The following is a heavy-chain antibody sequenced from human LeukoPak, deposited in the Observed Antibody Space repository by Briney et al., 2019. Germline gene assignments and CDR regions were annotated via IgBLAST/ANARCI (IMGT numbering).Heavy chain of an antibody. V-gene: IGHV4-34*01. D-gene: IGHD3-22*01. CDR2: INHSGST. CDR1: GGSFSGFY. Sequence: SETLSLTCAVYGGSFSGFYWSWIRQPPGKGLEWIGEINHSGSTYYNPSLKSRVTISIDTSKKQFSLKVTSVTAADTAVYYCATLGEYYDTSGYYYNWGQGTLVTVSS. J-gene: IGHJ4*02. CDR3: ATLGEYYDTSGYYYN.